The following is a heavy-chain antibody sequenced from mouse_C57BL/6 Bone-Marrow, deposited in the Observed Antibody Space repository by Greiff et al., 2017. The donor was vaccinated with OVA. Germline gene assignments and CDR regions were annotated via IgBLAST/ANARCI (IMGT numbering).Heavy chain of an antibody. CDR3: ASPDYYGSSYFWYFDV. D-gene: IGHD1-1*01. Sequence: QVQLQQPGAELVKPGASVTLSCQASGYTFTSYWMHWVKPRPGRGLEWIGRIDPNSGGTKYNEKFKSKATLTVDKPSSTAYMQLSSLTSEDSAVYYCASPDYYGSSYFWYFDVWGTGTTVTVSS. CDR2: IDPNSGGT. CDR1: GYTFTSYW. V-gene: IGHV1-72*01. J-gene: IGHJ1*03.